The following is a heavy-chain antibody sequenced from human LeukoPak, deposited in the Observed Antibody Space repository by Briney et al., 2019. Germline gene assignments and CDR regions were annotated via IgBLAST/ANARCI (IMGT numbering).Heavy chain of an antibody. CDR2: IYPGESAT. J-gene: IGHJ4*02. CDR1: GYNFLNYW. D-gene: IGHD4-23*01. V-gene: IGHV5-51*01. Sequence: GASLRISCQGSGYNFLNYWICWGRRMPGKGVEGMGIIYPGESATKYSPSFQGQVTISAGKSTSTAYLQSSNLKASDTAIYYCARPRGKPYYFDYGGQGTLVTVSS. CDR3: ARPRGKPYYFDY.